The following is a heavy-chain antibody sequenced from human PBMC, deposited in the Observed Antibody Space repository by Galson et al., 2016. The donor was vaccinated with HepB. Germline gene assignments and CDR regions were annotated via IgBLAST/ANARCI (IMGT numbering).Heavy chain of an antibody. CDR1: GYSFTSEY. J-gene: IGHJ4*02. D-gene: IGHD1-1*01. CDR3: ARDRPDTTVGSSFDY. CDR2: INPSGGST. Sequence: SVKVSCKASGYSFTSEYLHWLRQAPGHGLEWMGLINPSGGSTSYAQKFQGRVTMTGDTSTSTVYLEVSSLRSEDTAVYFCARDRPDTTVGSSFDYWGQGTLVTVSS. V-gene: IGHV1-46*01.